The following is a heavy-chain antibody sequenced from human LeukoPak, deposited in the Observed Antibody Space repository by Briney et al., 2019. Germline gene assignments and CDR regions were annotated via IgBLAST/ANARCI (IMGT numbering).Heavy chain of an antibody. CDR1: GFTFSSYA. D-gene: IGHD2-2*01. CDR2: ISGSGGNT. Sequence: GGSLRLSCAASGFTFSSYAMSWVRQAPGKGLEWVSVISGSGGNTYYADSVKGRFTISRDNSKNTLYLHMNSLRAEDTAVYYCAKEATRYCSTTSCYWFDPWGQGTLVTASS. CDR3: AKEATRYCSTTSCYWFDP. V-gene: IGHV3-23*01. J-gene: IGHJ5*02.